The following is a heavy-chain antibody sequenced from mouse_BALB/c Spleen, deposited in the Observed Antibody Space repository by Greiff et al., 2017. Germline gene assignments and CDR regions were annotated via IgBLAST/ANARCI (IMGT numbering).Heavy chain of an antibody. V-gene: IGHV1-69*02. CDR1: GYTFTSYW. Sequence: QVQLQQPGAELVRPGASVKLSCKASGYTFTSYWINWVKQRPGQGLEWIGNIYPSDSYTNYNQKFKDKATLTVDKSSSTAYMQLSSLTSEDSAVYYCARSGGTWFAYWGQGTLVTVSA. CDR2: IYPSDSYT. J-gene: IGHJ3*01. CDR3: ARSGGTWFAY.